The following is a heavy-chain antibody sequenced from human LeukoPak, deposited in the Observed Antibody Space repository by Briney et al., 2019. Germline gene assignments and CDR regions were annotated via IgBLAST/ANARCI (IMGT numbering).Heavy chain of an antibody. CDR1: GYIFTGYY. CDR2: INPNSGGT. V-gene: IGHV1-2*02. Sequence: ASVKVSCKASGYIFTGYYMHWVRQAPGQGLEWMGWINPNSGGTNYAQKFQGGVTMTRDTSINTAYMELSRLTSDDTAVYYCAKGVVVVPAAMAGYFDYWGQGTLVAVSS. CDR3: AKGVVVVPAAMAGYFDY. D-gene: IGHD2-2*01. J-gene: IGHJ4*02.